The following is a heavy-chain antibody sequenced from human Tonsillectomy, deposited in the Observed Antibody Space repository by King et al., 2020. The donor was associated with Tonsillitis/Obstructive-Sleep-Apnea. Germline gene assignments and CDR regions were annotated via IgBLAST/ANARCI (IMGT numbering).Heavy chain of an antibody. D-gene: IGHD2-15*01. CDR2: INHSGST. Sequence: VQLQQWGAGLLKPSETLSLTCAVYGGSFSGYYWSWIRQPPGKGLEWIGEINHSGSTNYNPSLKSRVTISVDTSKNQFSLKLSSVTAADTAVYYCARNIVVVVVATDPFDYWGQGTLVTVSS. J-gene: IGHJ4*02. V-gene: IGHV4-34*01. CDR3: ARNIVVVVVATDPFDY. CDR1: GGSFSGYY.